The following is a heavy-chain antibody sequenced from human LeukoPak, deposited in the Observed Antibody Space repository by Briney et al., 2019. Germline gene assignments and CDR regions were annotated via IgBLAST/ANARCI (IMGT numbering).Heavy chain of an antibody. Sequence: ASVKVSCKVSGYTLTELAMHWGRQAPGKGLEWVWGCDPKDGETIYAQKFQGRVTITEDTSTDTAYKELSSLRSDDTAVYYCATYHVRADYGYWGQGTLVTVSS. CDR1: GYTLTELA. V-gene: IGHV1-24*01. CDR3: ATYHVRADYGY. J-gene: IGHJ4*02. D-gene: IGHD3-10*02. CDR2: CDPKDGET.